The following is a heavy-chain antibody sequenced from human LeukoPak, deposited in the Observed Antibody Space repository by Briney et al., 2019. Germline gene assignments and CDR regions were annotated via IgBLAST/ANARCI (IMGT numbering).Heavy chain of an antibody. CDR3: ARDSRGARQYYFDY. V-gene: IGHV3-48*03. J-gene: IGHJ4*02. CDR2: ISSSGSTI. Sequence: GGSLRLSCAASGFTFSSYEMNWVRQAPGKGLEWVSYISSSGSTIYYADSVKGRFTISRDNAKNSLYLQMNSLRAEDTAVYYCARDSRGARQYYFDYWGQGTLVTVSS. CDR1: GFTFSSYE.